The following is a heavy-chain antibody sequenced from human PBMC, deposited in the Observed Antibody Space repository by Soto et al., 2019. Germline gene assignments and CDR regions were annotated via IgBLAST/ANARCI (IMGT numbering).Heavy chain of an antibody. V-gene: IGHV1-8*01. CDR3: ARGHFDILTGYYVYFDL. D-gene: IGHD3-9*01. CDR1: GYTFTSYD. CDR2: MNPNSGNT. Sequence: QVQLVQSGAEVKKPGASVKVSCKASGYTFTSYDINWVRQATGQGLEWMGWMNPNSGNTGYAQKFQGRVTMTRNTSISTAYTELSSLRSEDTAVYYCARGHFDILTGYYVYFDLWGRGTLVTVSS. J-gene: IGHJ2*01.